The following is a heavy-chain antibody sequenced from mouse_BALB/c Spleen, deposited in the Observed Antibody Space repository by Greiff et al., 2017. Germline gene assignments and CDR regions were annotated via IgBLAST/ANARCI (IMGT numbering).Heavy chain of an antibody. J-gene: IGHJ2*01. CDR2: IYPYNGGT. V-gene: IGHV1S29*02. CDR1: GYTFTDYN. CDR3: ASPLYYGFDY. Sequence: EVKLMESGPELVKPGASVKISCKASGYTFTDYNMHWVKQSHGKSLEWIGYIYPYNGGTGYNQKFKSKATLTVDNSSSTAYMELRSLTSEDSAVYYCASPLYYGFDYWGQGTTLTVAA. D-gene: IGHD1-1*01.